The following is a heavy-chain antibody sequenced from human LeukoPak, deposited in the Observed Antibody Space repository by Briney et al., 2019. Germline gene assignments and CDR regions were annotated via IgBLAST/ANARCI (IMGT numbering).Heavy chain of an antibody. CDR3: ARGAPYRDSDDY. Sequence: GGSLRLSCAASGFTFSSYWMTWVRQAPGKGLEWVANINQDGSVRNYVDSVKGRFTISRDNAKSSLYLQVSSPRVDDTAVYYCARGAPYRDSDDYWGQGTLVTVSS. CDR2: INQDGSVR. V-gene: IGHV3-7*05. CDR1: GFTFSSYW. D-gene: IGHD5-24*01. J-gene: IGHJ4*02.